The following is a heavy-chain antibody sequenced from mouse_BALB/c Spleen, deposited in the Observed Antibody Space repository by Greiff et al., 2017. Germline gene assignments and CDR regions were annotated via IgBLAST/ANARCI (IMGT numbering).Heavy chain of an antibody. CDR1: GFSLTSYG. CDR3: ARGADAGATAN. D-gene: IGHD1-2*01. J-gene: IGHJ4*01. CDR2: IWAGGST. V-gene: IGHV2-9*02. Sequence: VKVVESGPGLVAPSQSLSITCTVSGFSLTSYGVHWVRQPPGKGLEWLGVIWAGGSTNYNSALMSRLSISKDNSKSQVFLKMNSLQTDDTAMYYCARGADAGATANWGQGTSVTVSS.